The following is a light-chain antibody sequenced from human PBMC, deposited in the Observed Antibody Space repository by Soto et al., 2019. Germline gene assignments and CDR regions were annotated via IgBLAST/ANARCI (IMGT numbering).Light chain of an antibody. CDR1: EGISTY. CDR2: AAS. Sequence: DIQMTQSPSSLSASVGDRVTITCRASEGISTYLAWYQQKPGTAPKLLIYAASILQSGVPSRFSGSRSGTDFTITISSLQPEDFGNYYCQKYKKAPFTFGPGTKVDFK. CDR3: QKYKKAPFT. J-gene: IGKJ3*01. V-gene: IGKV1-27*01.